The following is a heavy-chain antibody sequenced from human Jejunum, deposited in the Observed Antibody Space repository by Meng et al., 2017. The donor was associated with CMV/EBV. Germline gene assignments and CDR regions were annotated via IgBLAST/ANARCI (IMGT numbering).Heavy chain of an antibody. CDR3: ARWSQWYYDIYTGYNFYGMDV. J-gene: IGHJ6*02. CDR1: A. V-gene: IGHV3-23*03. D-gene: IGHD3-9*01. CDR2: INSGGSST. Sequence: AMPWVRKAPGKGLECVSVINSGGSSTKYADPVKGRFTISRDNSNNTVYLQMNSLRAEDTAIYYCARWSQWYYDIYTGYNFYGMDVWGQGTTVTVSS.